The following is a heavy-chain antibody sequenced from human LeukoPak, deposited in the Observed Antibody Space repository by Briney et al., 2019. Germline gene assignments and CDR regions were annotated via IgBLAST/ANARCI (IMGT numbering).Heavy chain of an antibody. CDR3: ARDRYGDFEDY. D-gene: IGHD4-17*01. V-gene: IGHV4-30-4*08. CDR1: GGSNNTANYY. CDR2: ISYSGTP. J-gene: IGHJ4*02. Sequence: SETLSLTCNVSGGSNNTANYYWTWIRQPPGKGLEWIGYISYSGTPYYNPSLNSRVTISLDTSKNQFSLILNSVTAADTAMYYCARDRYGDFEDYWGQGTLVTVSS.